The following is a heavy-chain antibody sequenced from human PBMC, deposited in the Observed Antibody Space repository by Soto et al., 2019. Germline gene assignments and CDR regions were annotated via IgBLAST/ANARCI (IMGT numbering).Heavy chain of an antibody. J-gene: IGHJ4*02. D-gene: IGHD6-19*01. CDR1: GFSLSTSGMC. CDR3: ARTKAVAGSYYFDY. V-gene: IGHV2-70*01. CDR2: IDWDDDK. Sequence: SGPTLANPTQTLTLTCTFSGFSLSTSGMCVSWIRQPPGKALEWLALIDWDDDKYYSTSMKTRLTISKDTSKNQVVLTMTNMDPVDTATYYFARTKAVAGSYYFDYWGQGTLVTVSS.